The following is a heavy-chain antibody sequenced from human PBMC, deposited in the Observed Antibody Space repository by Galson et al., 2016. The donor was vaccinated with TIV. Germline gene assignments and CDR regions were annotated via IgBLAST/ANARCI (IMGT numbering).Heavy chain of an antibody. J-gene: IGHJ6*03. CDR1: GASINRGDCY. CDR2: IYYTGGT. CDR3: VREAGEVVPVDYYYYYIDV. V-gene: IGHV4-39*07. D-gene: IGHD2-2*01. Sequence: SETLSLTCTVSGASINRGDCYWAWIRQPPGKGLQWIGNIYYTGGTYYNPSLNSRVTISVDTSKNNFSLKLNSVTAADTATYYCVREAGEVVPVDYYYYYIDVWGKGTAVTFSS.